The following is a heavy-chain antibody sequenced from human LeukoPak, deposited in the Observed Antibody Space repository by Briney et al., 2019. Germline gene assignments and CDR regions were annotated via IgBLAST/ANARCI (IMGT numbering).Heavy chain of an antibody. CDR2: IIPILGIA. Sequence: SVKVSCKASGGTFSSYGISWVRQAPGQGLEWMGRIIPILGIANYAQKFQGRVTITADKSTSTAYMELRSLRSDDTAVYYCARGPSSREEPDYWGQGTLVTVSS. V-gene: IGHV1-69*04. CDR3: ARGPSSREEPDY. J-gene: IGHJ4*02. CDR1: GGTFSSYG. D-gene: IGHD1-14*01.